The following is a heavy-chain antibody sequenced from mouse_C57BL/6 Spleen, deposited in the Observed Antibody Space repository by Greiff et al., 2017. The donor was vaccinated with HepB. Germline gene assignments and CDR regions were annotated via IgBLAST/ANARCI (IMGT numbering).Heavy chain of an antibody. CDR1: GYSFNGYF. J-gene: IGHJ4*01. Sequence: VQLKQSGPELVKPGASVKISCKASGYSFNGYFMNWVKQSHGKSLEWIGRINPYNGDTFYNQKFKGKATLTVDKSSSTAHMELLSLTSEDFAVYYCSRGGYDGSDYDYYAMDYWCQVTPVTVSS. CDR2: INPYNGDT. CDR3: SRGGYDGSDYDYYAMDY. D-gene: IGHD1-1*01. V-gene: IGHV1-37*01.